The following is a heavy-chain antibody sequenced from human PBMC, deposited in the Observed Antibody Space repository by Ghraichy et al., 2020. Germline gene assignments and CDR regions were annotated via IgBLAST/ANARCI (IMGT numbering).Heavy chain of an antibody. D-gene: IGHD6-19*01. CDR1: GFTFSSYA. Sequence: GESLNISCAASGFTFSSYAMSWVRQAPGKGLEWVSAISGSGGSPYYADSVKGRFTISRDNSKNTLYLQMNSLRAEDTAVYYCAKEYSSGWTRPYYFDYWGQGTLVTVSS. CDR2: ISGSGGSP. V-gene: IGHV3-23*01. J-gene: IGHJ4*02. CDR3: AKEYSSGWTRPYYFDY.